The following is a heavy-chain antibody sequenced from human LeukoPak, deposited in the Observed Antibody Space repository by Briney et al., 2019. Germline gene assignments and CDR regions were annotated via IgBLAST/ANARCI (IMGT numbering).Heavy chain of an antibody. CDR1: GYTFTDHY. Sequence: ASVKVSCKASGYTFTDHYMHWVRQAPGQGLEWMGWINPNNGGTNFAQKFQGRVTMTRDTSISTAYMELSSLTSDDTAVYYCARGIVGAHQLIAHWGQGTLVTVSS. D-gene: IGHD1-26*01. V-gene: IGHV1-2*02. CDR3: ARGIVGAHQLIAH. CDR2: INPNNGGT. J-gene: IGHJ4*02.